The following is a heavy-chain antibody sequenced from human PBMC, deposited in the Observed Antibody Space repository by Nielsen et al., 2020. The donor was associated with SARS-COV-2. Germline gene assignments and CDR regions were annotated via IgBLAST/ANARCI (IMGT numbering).Heavy chain of an antibody. J-gene: IGHJ6*02. CDR1: GFPFSDFY. V-gene: IGHV3-11*05. CDR2: ISSSSRYT. CDR3: ARGSGMDV. Sequence: GGSLRLSCAASGFPFSDFYMTWIRQAPGKGLQWISYISSSSRYTYYADSVKGRFTISRDNSKNTLYLQMNSLRAEDTAVYYCARGSGMDVWGQGTTVTVSS.